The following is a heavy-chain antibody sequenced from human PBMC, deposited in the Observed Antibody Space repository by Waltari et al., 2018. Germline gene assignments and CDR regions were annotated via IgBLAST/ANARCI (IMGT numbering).Heavy chain of an antibody. Sequence: EVQLVESGGGLVQPGRSLRLSCAASGFTFDDYAMHWVRQAPGKGLEWVSGISWNSGSTYYADSVKGRFTISRDNSKNTLYLQMNSLRAEDTAVYYCAKFNDYQAFDIWGQGTMVTVSS. CDR1: GFTFDDYA. J-gene: IGHJ3*02. D-gene: IGHD4-17*01. CDR3: AKFNDYQAFDI. V-gene: IGHV3-9*01. CDR2: ISWNSGST.